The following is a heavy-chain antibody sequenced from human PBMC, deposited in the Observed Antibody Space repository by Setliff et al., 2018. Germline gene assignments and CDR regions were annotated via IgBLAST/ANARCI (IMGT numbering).Heavy chain of an antibody. CDR2: TIPMFGST. V-gene: IGHV1-69*05. D-gene: IGHD5-12*01. CDR3: ARQPMDTIMVTFDY. Sequence: ASVKVSCKASGGTFSSYGISWVRQAPGQGLEWMGGTIPMFGSTNYAQKFQDRDTIITDESTSTAYMDLSSLRSEDTAVYYCARQPMDTIMVTFDYWGQGILVTVSS. J-gene: IGHJ4*02. CDR1: GGTFSSYG.